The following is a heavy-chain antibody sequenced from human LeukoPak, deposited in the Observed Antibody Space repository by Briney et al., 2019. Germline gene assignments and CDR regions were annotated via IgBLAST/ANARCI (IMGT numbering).Heavy chain of an antibody. V-gene: IGHV3-7*01. J-gene: IGHJ4*02. Sequence: GGSLRLSCAASGFTFSTYWMSWVRQAPGKGLEWVANINQEGSEKYSVDSVKARFTSSRDNAKRSLYLQMNSLRADDSAVYYRARDRALYVSRRGYYYTEDYYWGEGALVSVSS. CDR2: INQEGSEK. CDR1: GFTFSTYW. D-gene: IGHD3-22*01. CDR3: ARDRALYVSRRGYYYTEDYY.